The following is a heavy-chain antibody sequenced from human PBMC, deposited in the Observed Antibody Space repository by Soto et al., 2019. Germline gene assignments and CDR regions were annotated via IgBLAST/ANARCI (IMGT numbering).Heavy chain of an antibody. CDR2: MSCDGGNE. CDR3: ARNYEMPFDY. D-gene: IGHD1-7*01. V-gene: IGHV3-30-3*01. J-gene: IGHJ4*02. CDR1: GVAFRRFV. Sequence: GGSLRLSCAASGVAFRRFVLYLVRQAAGKGLEWVAEMSCDGGNESHADSVKGRFTISRDNSRNTVSLHMNSLRVEDTAVSYCARNYEMPFDYWGQGTLVTVSS.